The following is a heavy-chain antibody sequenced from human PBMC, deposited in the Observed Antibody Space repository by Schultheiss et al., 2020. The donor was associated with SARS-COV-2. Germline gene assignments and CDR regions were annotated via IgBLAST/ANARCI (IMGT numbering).Heavy chain of an antibody. CDR2: ISGSGGST. V-gene: IGHV3-23*01. D-gene: IGHD4-11*01. Sequence: GGSLRLSCAASGFTFSSYAMSWVRQAPGKGLEWVSDISGSGGSTYYADSVKGRFTISRDNSKNTLYLQMNSLRAEDTAVYYCAKPYSNYYYYYGMDVWGQGTTVTVSS. CDR3: AKPYSNYYYYYGMDV. J-gene: IGHJ6*02. CDR1: GFTFSSYA.